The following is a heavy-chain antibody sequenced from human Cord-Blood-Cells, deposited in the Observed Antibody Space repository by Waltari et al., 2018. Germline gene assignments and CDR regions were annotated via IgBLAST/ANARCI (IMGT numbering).Heavy chain of an antibody. CDR2: SYYSGST. CDR3: ARAPTGYYFDY. CDR1: GGSISSGAYY. V-gene: IGHV4-30-4*01. J-gene: IGHJ4*02. Sequence: QVQLQESGPGLVKPSQTLSLTCPVSGGSISSGAYYWSWNRQPQGKGLEWIGYSYYSGSTYYNPSLKSRVTISVDTSKNQCSLKLSSVTAADTAVYYCARAPTGYYFDYWGQGTLVTVSS.